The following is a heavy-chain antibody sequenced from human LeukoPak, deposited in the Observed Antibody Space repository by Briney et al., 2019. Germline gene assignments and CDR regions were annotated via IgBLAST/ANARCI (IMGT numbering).Heavy chain of an antibody. V-gene: IGHV3-23*01. CDR1: GFTFRNYV. CDR2: ISGSGGSI. J-gene: IGHJ4*02. CDR3: AGTKATRGFLDY. D-gene: IGHD1-7*01. Sequence: GGSLRLSCAASGFTFRNYVMTWVRQAPGKGLEWVSGISGSGGSIYYADSVKGRFTISRDNSKNTLYLQMNSLRAEDTAVYYCAGTKATRGFLDYWGQGTLVTVSS.